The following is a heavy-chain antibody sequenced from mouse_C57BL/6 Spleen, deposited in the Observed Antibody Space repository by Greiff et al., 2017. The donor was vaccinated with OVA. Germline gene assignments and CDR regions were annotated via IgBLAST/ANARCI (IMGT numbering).Heavy chain of an antibody. CDR2: ISDGGSYT. V-gene: IGHV5-4*01. Sequence: EVHLVESGGGLVKPGGSLKLSCAASGFTFSSYAMSWVRQTPEKRLEWVATISDGGSYTYYPDNVKGRFTISRDNAKNNLYLQMSHLKSEDTAMYYCATSGSSYGGYFDVWGTGTTVTVSS. CDR3: ATSGSSYGGYFDV. J-gene: IGHJ1*03. CDR1: GFTFSSYA. D-gene: IGHD1-1*01.